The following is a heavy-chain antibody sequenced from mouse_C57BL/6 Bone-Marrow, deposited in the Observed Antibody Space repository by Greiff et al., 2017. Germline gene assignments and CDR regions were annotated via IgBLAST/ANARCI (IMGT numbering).Heavy chain of an antibody. J-gene: IGHJ4*01. Sequence: QVQLQQSGAELVKPGASVKMSCKASGYTFTSYWITWVKQRPGQGLEWIGDIYPGSGSTNYNEKFKSKATLTVDTSSSTAYMQLSSLTSEDSAVYYCARYYYYGSNYAMDYWGQGTSVTVSS. V-gene: IGHV1-55*01. CDR2: IYPGSGST. CDR1: GYTFTSYW. D-gene: IGHD1-1*01. CDR3: ARYYYYGSNYAMDY.